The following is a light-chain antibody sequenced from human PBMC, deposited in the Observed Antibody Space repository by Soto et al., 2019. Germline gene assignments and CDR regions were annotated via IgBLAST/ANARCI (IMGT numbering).Light chain of an antibody. J-gene: IGLJ1*01. CDR1: SSNIGAGYD. CDR3: QSYDSSLSGLV. Sequence: QSVLTQPPSVTGAPGQRVTIYCTGSSSNIGAGYDVHWYQQLPGTAPKLLIYGNSNRPSGVPDRFSGSKSGTSASLAITGLQAEDEADYYCQSYDSSLSGLVFGTGTNLTVL. V-gene: IGLV1-40*01. CDR2: GNS.